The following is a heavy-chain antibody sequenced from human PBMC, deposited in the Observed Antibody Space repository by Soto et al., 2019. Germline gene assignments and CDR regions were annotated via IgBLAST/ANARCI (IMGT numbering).Heavy chain of an antibody. V-gene: IGHV1-8*01. CDR1: GYTFTSSD. J-gene: IGHJ6*02. CDR3: AREKNSDGMDV. Sequence: QVQLVQSGAEVKKPGASVKVSCKASGYTFTSSDINWVRPATVQGLEWMGWMNPNSGNTGYAQKFQVRVTMTRNTSISTAYMELSSLRSEDTAVYYCAREKNSDGMDVWGQGTTVTVSS. CDR2: MNPNSGNT. D-gene: IGHD1-7*01.